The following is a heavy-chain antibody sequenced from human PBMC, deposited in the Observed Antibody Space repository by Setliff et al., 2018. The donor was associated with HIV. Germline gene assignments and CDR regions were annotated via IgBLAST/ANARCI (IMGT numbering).Heavy chain of an antibody. Sequence: SETLSLTCAVSGGSIRSGNWWTWVRQSPGKGLEWIGEIYHSGSTNYSPSLKSRVTISLDKSKNQFSLKLSSVTAADTAVYYCARPYYDSSDYSWVGAFDIWGQGTMVTVSS. J-gene: IGHJ3*02. CDR2: IYHSGST. CDR3: ARPYYDSSDYSWVGAFDI. CDR1: GGSIRSGNW. D-gene: IGHD3-22*01. V-gene: IGHV4-4*02.